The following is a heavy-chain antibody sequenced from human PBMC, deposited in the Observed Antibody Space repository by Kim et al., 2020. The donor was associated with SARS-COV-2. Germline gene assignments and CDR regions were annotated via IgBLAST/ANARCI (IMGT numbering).Heavy chain of an antibody. V-gene: IGHV3-30*18. J-gene: IGHJ3*02. CDR2: TSYDEKSK. CDR1: GFNFSSHV. Sequence: GGSLRLSCAASGFNFSSHVMHWVRQAPGKGLEWVAVTSYDEKSKFYADSVKGRFTISRDNSQNVLYLQMNSVRGEDTAVYYCAKEGDAFDIWGQGPLVTV. CDR3: AKEGDAFDI.